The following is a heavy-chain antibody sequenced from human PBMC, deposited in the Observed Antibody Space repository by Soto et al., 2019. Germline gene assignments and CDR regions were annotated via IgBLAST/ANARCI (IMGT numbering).Heavy chain of an antibody. J-gene: IGHJ5*01. V-gene: IGHV1-3*01. CDR1: GYTFTSYA. CDR2: INAGNGNT. D-gene: IGHD3-22*01. CDR3: TRDTNTIRYYDSSGYLNWFDF. Sequence: GASVKVSCKASGYTFTSYAMHWVRQAPGQRLEWMGWINAGNGNTKYSQKFQGRVTITRDTSASTVYMELSSLRSEDTAVYYCTRDTNTIRYYDSSGYLNWFDFWGQGTLVTVSS.